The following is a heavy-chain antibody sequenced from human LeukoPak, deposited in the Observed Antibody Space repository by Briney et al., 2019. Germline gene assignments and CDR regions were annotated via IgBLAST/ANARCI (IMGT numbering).Heavy chain of an antibody. J-gene: IGHJ3*02. V-gene: IGHV3-7*04. CDR1: GFTFSSYW. CDR2: IKQDGSEK. Sequence: PGGSLRLSCAASGFTFSSYWMSWVRQAPGKGLEWVANIKQDGSEKYYVDSVKGRFTISRDNAKNSLYLQMNSLRAEDTAVYYCARDRVTMVRGVIMLAFDIWGQGTMVTVSS. CDR3: ARDRVTMVRGVIMLAFDI. D-gene: IGHD3-10*01.